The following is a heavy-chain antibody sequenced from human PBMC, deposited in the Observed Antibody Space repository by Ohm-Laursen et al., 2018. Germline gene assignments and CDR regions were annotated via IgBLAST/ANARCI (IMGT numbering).Heavy chain of an antibody. CDR3: IHISATGVY. V-gene: IGHV3-15*01. D-gene: IGHD6-13*01. CDR2: IKSKTDGGTT. Sequence: SLRLSCATSGFTFTNAWMNWVRQAPGKGLEWVGRIKSKTDGGTTDYATPVKSRFTISRDDSKNTLYLQMNSLKTEDTAVYYCIHISATGVYWGQGTLVTVSS. CDR1: GFTFTNAW. J-gene: IGHJ4*02.